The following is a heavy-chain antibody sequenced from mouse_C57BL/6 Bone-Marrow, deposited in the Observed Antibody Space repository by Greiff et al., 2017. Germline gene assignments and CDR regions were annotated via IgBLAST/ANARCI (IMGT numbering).Heavy chain of an antibody. J-gene: IGHJ2*01. CDR3: AFLYGNYNFVY. CDR1: GYSFTSYY. V-gene: IGHV1-66*01. D-gene: IGHD2-10*02. Sequence: QVHVKQSGPELVKPGASVKISCKASGYSFTSYYIHWVKQRPGQGLEWIGWIYPGSGNTKYNEKFKGKATLTADTSSSTAYMQLSSLTSEDSAVYYCAFLYGNYNFVYGGQGTTLTVSS. CDR2: IYPGSGNT.